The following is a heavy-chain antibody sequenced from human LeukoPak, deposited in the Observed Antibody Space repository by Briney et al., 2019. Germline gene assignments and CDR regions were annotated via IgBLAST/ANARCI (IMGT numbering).Heavy chain of an antibody. J-gene: IGHJ6*02. D-gene: IGHD3-3*01. CDR1: GGTFSSYA. CDR2: IIPIFGTA. Sequence: SVTVSCKASGGTFSSYAISWVRQAPGQGLEWMGGIIPIFGTANYAQKFQGRVTITADESTSTAYMELSSLRSEDTAVYYCAREYDFWSSYQYYYGMDVWGQGTTVTVSS. CDR3: AREYDFWSSYQYYYGMDV. V-gene: IGHV1-69*13.